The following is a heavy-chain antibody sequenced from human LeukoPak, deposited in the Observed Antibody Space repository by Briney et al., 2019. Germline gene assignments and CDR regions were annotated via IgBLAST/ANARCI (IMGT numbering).Heavy chain of an antibody. CDR2: IEQDGSEK. J-gene: IGHJ4*02. CDR3: ARDGPYVELEY. Sequence: PGGSLRLSCAASGFSFSGYWMSWVRQAPGKGLEWVANIEQDGSEKYYVDSVKGRFTISRGNAKNSLYLQMNSLRAEDTAVYYCARDGPYVELEYWGQGTLVTVSS. V-gene: IGHV3-7*01. CDR1: GFSFSGYW. D-gene: IGHD1-1*01.